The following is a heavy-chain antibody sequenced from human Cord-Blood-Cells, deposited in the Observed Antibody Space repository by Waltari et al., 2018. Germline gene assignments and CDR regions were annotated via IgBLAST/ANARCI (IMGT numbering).Heavy chain of an antibody. CDR3: ATDRGSIAVAGTYFQH. V-gene: IGHV1-24*01. Sequence: VQLVQSGAEVKKPGASVKVSCKVSGSTLTELSMHWVRQAPGKGLEWMGGFDPEDGETIYAQKFQGRVTMTEDTPTDTAYMELSSLRSEDTAVYYCATDRGSIAVAGTYFQHWGQGTLVTVSS. J-gene: IGHJ1*01. D-gene: IGHD6-19*01. CDR2: FDPEDGET. CDR1: GSTLTELS.